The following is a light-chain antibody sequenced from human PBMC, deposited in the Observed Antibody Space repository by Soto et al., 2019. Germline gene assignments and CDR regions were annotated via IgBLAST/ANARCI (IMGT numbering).Light chain of an antibody. Sequence: DIQMTQSPSSLSASVGDRVTITCQASQHISVYVNWYRQKPGQAPKLLIYRASNLETGVPSRFSGSGSGTHFTFTINGLQPEDIATYHCRQNDNLPQTFGQGTKVDIK. CDR1: QHISVY. J-gene: IGKJ2*01. CDR2: RAS. V-gene: IGKV1-33*01. CDR3: RQNDNLPQT.